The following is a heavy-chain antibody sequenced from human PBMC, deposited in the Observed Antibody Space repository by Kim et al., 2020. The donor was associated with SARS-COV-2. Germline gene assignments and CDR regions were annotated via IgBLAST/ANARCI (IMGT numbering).Heavy chain of an antibody. CDR2: T. V-gene: IGHV4-59*01. Sequence: TNYNPSLKSRVTISVDTSKNQFSLKLSSVTAADTAVYYCARDPLGYGMDVWGQGTTVTVSS. J-gene: IGHJ6*02. CDR3: ARDPLGYGMDV.